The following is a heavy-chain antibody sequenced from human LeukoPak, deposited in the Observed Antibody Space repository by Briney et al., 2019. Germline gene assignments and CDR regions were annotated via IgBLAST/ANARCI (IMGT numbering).Heavy chain of an antibody. Sequence: GGSLRLSCAASGFTFSSYAMSLVRQAPGKGLEWVSAISGSGGSTYYADSVKGRFTISRDNSKNTPYLQMNSLRAEDTAVYYCAKDRATVPRGNWFDPWGQGTLVTVSS. CDR1: GFTFSSYA. J-gene: IGHJ5*02. CDR2: ISGSGGST. D-gene: IGHD4-17*01. V-gene: IGHV3-23*01. CDR3: AKDRATVPRGNWFDP.